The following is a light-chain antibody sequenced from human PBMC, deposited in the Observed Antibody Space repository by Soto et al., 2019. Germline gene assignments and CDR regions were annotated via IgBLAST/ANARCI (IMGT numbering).Light chain of an antibody. CDR3: QQSDSTPWT. CDR2: AAS. V-gene: IGKV1-39*01. CDR1: QSISSY. Sequence: DSQMTQSPSSLSASVGDRVTITCRASQSISSYLNWYQQKPGKAPKLLIYAASSLQSGVPSRFSGSGSGTDFTLTISSRQPEDFATYYCQQSDSTPWTFGQGTKVEI. J-gene: IGKJ1*01.